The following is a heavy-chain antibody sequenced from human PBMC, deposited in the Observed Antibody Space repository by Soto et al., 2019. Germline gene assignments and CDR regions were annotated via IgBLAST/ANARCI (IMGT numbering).Heavy chain of an antibody. D-gene: IGHD3-22*01. V-gene: IGHV3-23*01. CDR1: GFTFSNYA. Sequence: EVQLLESGGGLVQPGGSLRLSCAASGFTFSNYAMSWVRQAPGKGLEWVSTLRIGGSITYYADSVKGRFTVSRDNSKNTLYLLMNGLRAEDTAVYYCAKGHYYYDSSGYRHFDYWGQGTLFTVSS. CDR2: LRIGGSIT. CDR3: AKGHYYYDSSGYRHFDY. J-gene: IGHJ4*02.